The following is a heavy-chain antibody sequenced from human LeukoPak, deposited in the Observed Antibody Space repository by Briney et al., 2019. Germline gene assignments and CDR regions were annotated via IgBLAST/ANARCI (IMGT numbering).Heavy chain of an antibody. J-gene: IGHJ4*02. D-gene: IGHD4-11*01. Sequence: GSLRLSCAASGLTFSKSALTWVRQAPGKGLEWVSTITDVGDIFYTYSVRGRFTISRDNSKNTVYMQMDGLRAEDTAVYYCAKDQRGAVTTSCWGQGTLVTVSS. CDR3: AKDQRGAVTTSC. CDR1: GLTFSKSA. CDR2: ITDVGDI. V-gene: IGHV3-23*01.